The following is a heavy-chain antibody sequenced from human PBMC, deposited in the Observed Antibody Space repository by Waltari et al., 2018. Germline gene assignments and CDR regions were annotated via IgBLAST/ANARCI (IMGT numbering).Heavy chain of an antibody. CDR3: ARRIAVAAEYYFDY. D-gene: IGHD6-19*01. CDR2: MNPNSGNT. CDR1: GYTFTSYD. Sequence: QVQLVQSGAEVKKPGASVKVSCKASGYTFTSYDINWVRQATGQGLEWMGWMNPNSGNTGYAQKFQGRVTMTRNNSISTAYMELSSLRSEDTAVYYCARRIAVAAEYYFDYWGQGTLVTVSS. J-gene: IGHJ4*02. V-gene: IGHV1-8*02.